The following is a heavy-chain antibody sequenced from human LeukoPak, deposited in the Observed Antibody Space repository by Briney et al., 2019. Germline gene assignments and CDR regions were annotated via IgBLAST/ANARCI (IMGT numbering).Heavy chain of an antibody. CDR2: ISYSGTT. Sequence: SETLSLTCTVSGVSITTYYWSWIRQPPGKGLEWIGFISYSGTTSYSPSLKGRVTMSVDAPKNQFSLKLSSVTAADTAVYYCATSYPSGSYGNLDSWGQGTLVSVSS. CDR1: GVSITTYY. V-gene: IGHV4-59*01. CDR3: ATSYPSGSYGNLDS. J-gene: IGHJ4*02. D-gene: IGHD3-10*01.